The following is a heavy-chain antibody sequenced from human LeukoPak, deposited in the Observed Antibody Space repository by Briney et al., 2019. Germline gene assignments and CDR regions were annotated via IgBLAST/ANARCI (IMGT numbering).Heavy chain of an antibody. CDR2: ISGSGGTT. CDR3: AKDDVPSNWGTLGLFDY. D-gene: IGHD7-27*01. J-gene: IGHJ4*02. Sequence: GSLRLSCAASGFTFSNYAMSWVRQAPGKGLEWVSGISGSGGTTYYADSVKGRFTISRDNSKNTLYLQMNSLRAEDTAVYYCAKDDVPSNWGTLGLFDYWGQGALVTVSS. CDR1: GFTFSNYA. V-gene: IGHV3-23*01.